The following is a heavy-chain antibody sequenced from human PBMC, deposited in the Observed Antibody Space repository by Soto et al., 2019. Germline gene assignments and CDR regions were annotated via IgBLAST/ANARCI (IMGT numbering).Heavy chain of an antibody. CDR3: ARDKGYYYDSSGYYYDN. Sequence: QVQLQESGPGLVKPSETLSLTCTVSGGSVSSGSYYWSWIRQPPGKGLEWIGYIYYSGSTNYNPPLKSRVTISVDTSKNQFSLKLSSVTAADTAVYYCARDKGYYYDSSGYYYDNWGQGTLVTVSS. V-gene: IGHV4-61*01. J-gene: IGHJ4*02. D-gene: IGHD3-22*01. CDR1: GGSVSSGSYY. CDR2: IYYSGST.